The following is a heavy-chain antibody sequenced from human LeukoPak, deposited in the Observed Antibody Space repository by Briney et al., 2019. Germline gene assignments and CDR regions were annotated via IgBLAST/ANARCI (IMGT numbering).Heavy chain of an antibody. CDR2: IGTAGDT. Sequence: HPGGSLRLSCAASGFTFSSYDMHWVRQATGKGLEWASAIGTAGDTYYPGSVKGRFTISRENAKNSLYLQMNSLRAEDTAVYYCARDFYSSSGYYYYGMDVWGQGTTVTVSS. CDR3: ARDFYSSSGYYYYGMDV. J-gene: IGHJ6*02. CDR1: GFTFSSYD. D-gene: IGHD6-6*01. V-gene: IGHV3-13*01.